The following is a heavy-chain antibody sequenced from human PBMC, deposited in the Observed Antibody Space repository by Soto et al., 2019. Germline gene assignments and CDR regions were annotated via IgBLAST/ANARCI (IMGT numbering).Heavy chain of an antibody. CDR1: GFTLSRYA. Sequence: PGGSLRLSCAASGFTLSRYAMSWVRQAPGKGLEWVSGISDSAGSTYYADSVKGRFTISRDNAKNTVYLQMNSLRAEDMGVYYCARGLYLKYGQDYWGQGTLVTVSS. CDR3: ARGLYLKYGQDY. CDR2: ISDSAGST. D-gene: IGHD2-2*02. V-gene: IGHV3-23*01. J-gene: IGHJ4*02.